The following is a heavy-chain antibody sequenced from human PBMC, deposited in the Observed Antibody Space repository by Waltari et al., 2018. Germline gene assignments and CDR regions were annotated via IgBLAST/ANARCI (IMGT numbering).Heavy chain of an antibody. J-gene: IGHJ4*02. D-gene: IGHD5-12*01. CDR2: FYYSGNT. CDR1: RGSISETLYY. Sequence: QLHLQLSGPGLVKPSETLSLTCTVSRGSISETLYYWAWIRQPPGKGLEWIGSFYYSGNTYYNPSLKSRVTISVDKSNNQFSLKLNSVTAADTAVYYCVRGDRDVVATHSDYWGQGKLVIVSS. CDR3: VRGDRDVVATHSDY. V-gene: IGHV4-39*01.